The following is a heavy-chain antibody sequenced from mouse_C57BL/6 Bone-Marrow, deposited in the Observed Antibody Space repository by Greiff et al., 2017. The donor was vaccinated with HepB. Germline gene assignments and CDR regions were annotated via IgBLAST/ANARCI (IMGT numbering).Heavy chain of an antibody. Sequence: QVQLQQSGAELVRPGTSVKVSCKASGYAFTNYLLEWVKQRPGQGLEWIGVINPGSGGTNYNEKFKGKATLTADKSSSTAYMQLSSLTSEDSAVYFCARGYYYGSRPYAMDYWGQGTSVTVSS. CDR2: INPGSGGT. CDR1: GYAFTNYL. D-gene: IGHD1-1*01. V-gene: IGHV1-54*01. CDR3: ARGYYYGSRPYAMDY. J-gene: IGHJ4*01.